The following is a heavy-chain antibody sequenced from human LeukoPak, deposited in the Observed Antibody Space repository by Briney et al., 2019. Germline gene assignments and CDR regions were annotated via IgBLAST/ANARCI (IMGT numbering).Heavy chain of an antibody. Sequence: GGSLRLSCAASGFTFSSFGMHWVRQAPGKRLEWVADIWIDGSNKFYADSVKGRFTVSRDTAKNTAYLQMNSLRAQDTAVYYVVRNVGGSMFDPWGQGTLVTVSS. D-gene: IGHD2-15*01. CDR2: IWIDGSNK. J-gene: IGHJ5*02. CDR3: VRNVGGSMFDP. CDR1: GFTFSSFG. V-gene: IGHV3-33*01.